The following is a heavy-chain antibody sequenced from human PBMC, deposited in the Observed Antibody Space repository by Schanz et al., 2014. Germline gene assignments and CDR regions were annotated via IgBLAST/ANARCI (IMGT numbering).Heavy chain of an antibody. CDR1: GYTFTSYG. J-gene: IGHJ4*02. V-gene: IGHV1-18*01. CDR2: ISAYNGNT. CDR3: ARSAGRDFWSGYYTRFDY. Sequence: QVQLVQSGAEVKKPGASVRVSCKASGYTFTSYGISWVRQAPGQGLEWMGWISAYNGNTKYPQKLQGRVTMTTDTASRTVYMELRSLRSDDTTVDYCARSAGRDFWSGYYTRFDYWGQGTLVTVSS. D-gene: IGHD3-3*01.